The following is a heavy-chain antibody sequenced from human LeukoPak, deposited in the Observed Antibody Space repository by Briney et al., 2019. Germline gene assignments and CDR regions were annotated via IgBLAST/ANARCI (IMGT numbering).Heavy chain of an antibody. CDR3: ASFYDYVWGPRGWFDP. CDR1: GFTFSSYS. V-gene: IGHV3-21*01. Sequence: GGSLRLSCAASGFTFSSYSMNWVRQAPGKGLEWVSSISSSSSYIYYADSVKGRFTISRDNAKNSLYLQMNSLRAEDTAVYYCASFYDYVWGPRGWFDPWGQGTLATVSS. D-gene: IGHD3-16*01. CDR2: ISSSSSYI. J-gene: IGHJ5*02.